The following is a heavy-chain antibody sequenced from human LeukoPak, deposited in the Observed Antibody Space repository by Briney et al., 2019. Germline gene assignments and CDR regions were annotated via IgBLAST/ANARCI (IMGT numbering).Heavy chain of an antibody. CDR2: IKQDGSEK. V-gene: IGHV3-7*01. CDR1: GFTFSSYW. Sequence: GGSLRLSCAASGFTFSSYWMSWVRQAPGKGLEWVANIKQDGSEKYYVDSVKGRFTISRDNAKNSLYLQMNSLRAEDTAVYYCARGGHLYDFWSGYDYWGQGTLVTVSS. CDR3: ARGGHLYDFWSGYDY. J-gene: IGHJ4*02. D-gene: IGHD3-3*01.